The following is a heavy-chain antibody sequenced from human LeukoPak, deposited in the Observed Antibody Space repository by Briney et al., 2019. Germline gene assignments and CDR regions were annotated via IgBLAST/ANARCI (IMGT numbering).Heavy chain of an antibody. CDR3: ARASGWYYLDY. CDR2: FNPNSGGT. D-gene: IGHD6-19*01. Sequence: ASVKVSCKASGSTFTGYYIHWVRQAPGQGLEWMGWFNPNSGGTNYAQKFQGRVTMTRDTSISTAYMDLSRLRSDDTAVYYCARASGWYYLDYWGQGTLVTVSS. CDR1: GSTFTGYY. V-gene: IGHV1-2*02. J-gene: IGHJ4*02.